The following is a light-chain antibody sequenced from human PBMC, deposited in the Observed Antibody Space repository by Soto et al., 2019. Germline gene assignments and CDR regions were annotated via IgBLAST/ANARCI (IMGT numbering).Light chain of an antibody. V-gene: IGLV2-23*02. Sequence: QSVLTQPASVSGSPGQSITMSCTDVGFYGLVSWYQQHPGKVPKLMIYDVSKRPSGVSERFSGSKSGNTAYLTISALQADDEADYYCSLDAGSSIDVFGTGTKLTVL. CDR3: SLDAGSSIDV. CDR2: DVS. J-gene: IGLJ1*01. CDR1: VGFYGL.